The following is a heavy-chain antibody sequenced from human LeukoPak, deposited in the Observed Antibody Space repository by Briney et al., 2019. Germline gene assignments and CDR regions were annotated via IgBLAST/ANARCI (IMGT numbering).Heavy chain of an antibody. J-gene: IGHJ4*02. CDR3: ARDSGLSSYYFDY. Sequence: GGSLRLSCAASGFTFSSYSMNWVRQAPGKGLEWVSSISSSSSYIYYADSVKGRFTISRDNAKNSLYLQMNSLRAEDTAVYYCARDSGLSSYYFDYWGQGTLVTVSS. CDR1: GFTFSSYS. CDR2: ISSSSSYI. V-gene: IGHV3-21*01. D-gene: IGHD3-16*02.